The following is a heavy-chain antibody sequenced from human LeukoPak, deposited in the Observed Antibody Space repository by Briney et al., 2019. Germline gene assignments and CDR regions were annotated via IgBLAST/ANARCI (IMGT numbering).Heavy chain of an antibody. J-gene: IGHJ4*02. D-gene: IGHD6-13*01. V-gene: IGHV1-24*01. CDR3: ARDPRPPSLGIAAAGPAFDY. Sequence: GASVKVSCKVSGYTLTELSMHWVRQAPGKGLEWMGGFDPEDGETIYAQKFQGRVTMTEDTSTDTAYMELSSLRSEDTAVYYCARDPRPPSLGIAAAGPAFDYWGQGTLVTVSS. CDR2: FDPEDGET. CDR1: GYTLTELS.